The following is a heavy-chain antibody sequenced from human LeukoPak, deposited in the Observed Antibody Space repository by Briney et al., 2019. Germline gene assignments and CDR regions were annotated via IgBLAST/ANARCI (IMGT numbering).Heavy chain of an antibody. D-gene: IGHD6-13*01. CDR3: VRLGGGTAAGWFLYYYYYMDV. V-gene: IGHV3-7*01. J-gene: IGHJ6*03. CDR2: IKQDGSEK. Sequence: GGSLRLSCAASGFTFSSYWMGWVRQAPGKGLEWVANIKQDGSEKYYVDSVKGRFTISRDNAKNSLYLQMNSLRAEDTAVYYCVRLGGGTAAGWFLYYYYYMDVWGKGTTVTVSS. CDR1: GFTFSSYW.